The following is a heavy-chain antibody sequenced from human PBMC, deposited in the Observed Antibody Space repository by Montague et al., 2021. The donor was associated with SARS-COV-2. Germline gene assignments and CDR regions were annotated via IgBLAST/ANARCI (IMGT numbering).Heavy chain of an antibody. CDR2: IYHTGST. CDR3: ARDGGQRFRAFES. J-gene: IGHJ4*02. Sequence: SETLSLTCNVSGDSITSNYWWSWLRQPPGKGLEWIGEIYHTGSTNFNPSLKGRVTMSVDKSKKFFSLSLRSVTAADTATYYCARDGGQRFRAFESWGQGTLVTISS. D-gene: IGHD3-16*01. V-gene: IGHV4-4*02. CDR1: GDSITSNYW.